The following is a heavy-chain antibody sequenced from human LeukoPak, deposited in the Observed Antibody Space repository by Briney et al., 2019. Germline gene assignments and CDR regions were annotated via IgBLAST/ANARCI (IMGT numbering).Heavy chain of an antibody. CDR2: IYYSGST. J-gene: IGHJ3*02. V-gene: IGHV4-59*01. CDR1: GGSISSYY. CDR3: ARIQYCSGGSRYGGWDDDAFDI. Sequence: PSETLSLTCTVSGGSISSYYWSWIRQPPGKGLEWIGYIYYSGSTNYNPSLKSRVTISVDTSKNQFSLKLSSVTAADTAVYYCARIQYCSGGSRYGGWDDDAFDIWGQGTMVTVSS. D-gene: IGHD2-15*01.